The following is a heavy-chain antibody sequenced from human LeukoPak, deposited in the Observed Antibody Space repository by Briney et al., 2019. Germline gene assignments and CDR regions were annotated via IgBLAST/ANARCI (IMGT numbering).Heavy chain of an antibody. D-gene: IGHD2-21*01. CDR2: IYFSGSS. J-gene: IGHJ4*02. V-gene: IGHV4-59*01. CDR1: GGSISTYY. Sequence: SETLSLTCTVSGGSISTYYWTWIRQPPGKGLEWIGYIYFSGSSNYNPSLKSRVTISVDTSKNQFSLNLTSVTAADTAVYYCARGGKGFPLGLRFDYWGQGSLVTVSS. CDR3: ARGGKGFPLGLRFDY.